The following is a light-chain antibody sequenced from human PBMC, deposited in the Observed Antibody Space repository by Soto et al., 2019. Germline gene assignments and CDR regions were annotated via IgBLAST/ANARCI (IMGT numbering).Light chain of an antibody. CDR3: SSYTSSTTWV. CDR1: SSDVGGYNY. CDR2: EVT. Sequence: QSALTQPASVSGSPGQSITISCTGTSSDVGGYNYVSWYQQHPGKAPKLMIYEVTTRPSGVSTRVSGSKSGNTASLTISGLQAEDEADYYCSSYTSSTTWVFGGGTQLTVL. J-gene: IGLJ7*01. V-gene: IGLV2-14*01.